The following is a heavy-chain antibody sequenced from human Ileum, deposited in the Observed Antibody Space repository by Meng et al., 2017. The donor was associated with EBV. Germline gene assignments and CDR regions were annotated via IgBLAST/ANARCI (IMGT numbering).Heavy chain of an antibody. V-gene: IGHV1-3*04. CDR3: ASRPGFNIGPFDF. J-gene: IGHJ4*02. Sequence: QVQLMQAGAEVKNPGASVKLSCKASGYTFTRYPIHWVRQAPGQRPEWMGWINTDNGETEFSQKFQGRVTITRDTSATTAYMELISLRSEDTAVYYCASRPGFNIGPFDFWGQGTLVTVSS. CDR2: INTDNGET. CDR1: GYTFTRYP. D-gene: IGHD3/OR15-3a*01.